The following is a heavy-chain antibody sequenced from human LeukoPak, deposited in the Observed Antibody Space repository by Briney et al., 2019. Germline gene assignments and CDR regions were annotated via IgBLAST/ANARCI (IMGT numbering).Heavy chain of an antibody. V-gene: IGHV4-39*01. D-gene: IGHD1-26*01. Sequence: SETLSLTCTVSGGSISSSSYYWGWFRQPPGKGLEWIGSIHYSGSTYYNPPLKSRVTISVDTSKNQFSLKLSSVTAADTAVYYCARHVAAVSGSDYWGQGTLVTVSS. J-gene: IGHJ4*02. CDR2: IHYSGST. CDR1: GGSISSSSYY. CDR3: ARHVAAVSGSDY.